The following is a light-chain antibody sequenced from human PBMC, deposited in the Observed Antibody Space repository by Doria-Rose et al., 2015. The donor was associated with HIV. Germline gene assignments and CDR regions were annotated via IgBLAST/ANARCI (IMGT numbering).Light chain of an antibody. CDR2: DGS. J-gene: IGKJ1*01. CDR3: HQYGTSWT. V-gene: IGKV3-20*01. Sequence: EIVMTQSPGTLSLSPGERATLSCRASQSFSSIYLAWYQQKPGQAPSLLIYDGSTRATGIPDRSSASGSGTDFTLTINRLEPEDFALYYCHQYGTSWTFGQGTKVEI. CDR1: QSFSSIY.